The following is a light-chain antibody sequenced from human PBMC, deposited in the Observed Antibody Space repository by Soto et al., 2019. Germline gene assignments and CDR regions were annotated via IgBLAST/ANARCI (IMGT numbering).Light chain of an antibody. J-gene: IGLJ1*01. CDR2: EVS. CDR1: SSDVGGCNY. CDR3: SSYAGSNNFDV. V-gene: IGLV2-8*01. Sequence: QSVLTQPPSASGSPGQSVTISCAGTSSDVGGCNYVSWYQQHPGKAPKLMIYEVSKRPSGVPDRFSGSKSGNTASLTVSGLQAEDEADYYCSSYAGSNNFDVFGTGPKVTVL.